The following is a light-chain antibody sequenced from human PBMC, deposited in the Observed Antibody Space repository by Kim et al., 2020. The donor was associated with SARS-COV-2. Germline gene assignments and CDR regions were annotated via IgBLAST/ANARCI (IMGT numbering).Light chain of an antibody. CDR2: QDK. CDR1: KLGDKY. CDR3: QAWDSSNLV. V-gene: IGLV3-1*01. J-gene: IGLJ2*01. Sequence: SYELTQPPSVSVSPGQTASITCSGDKLGDKYACWYQQKPGQSPVLILYQDKKRPSGIPERFSASNPGNTATLTISGTQAMDEADYFCQAWDSSNLVFGGG.